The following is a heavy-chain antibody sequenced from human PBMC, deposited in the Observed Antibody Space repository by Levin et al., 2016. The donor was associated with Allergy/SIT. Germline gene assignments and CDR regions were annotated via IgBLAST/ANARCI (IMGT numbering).Heavy chain of an antibody. CDR3: AKESLRFDY. CDR2: INSDGSST. J-gene: IGHJ4*02. D-gene: IGHD5/OR15-5a*01. V-gene: IGHV3-74*01. Sequence: ETLSLTCAASGFTFSSYWMHWVRQAPGKGLVWVSRINSDGSSTSYADSVKGRFTISRDNAKNTLYLQMNSLRAEDTAVYYCAKESLRFDYWGQGTLVTVSS. CDR1: GFTFSSYW.